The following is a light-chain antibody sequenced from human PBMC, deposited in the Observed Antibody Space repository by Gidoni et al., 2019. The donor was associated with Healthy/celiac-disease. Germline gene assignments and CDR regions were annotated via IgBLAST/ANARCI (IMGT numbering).Light chain of an antibody. CDR1: QSVSSSY. Sequence: DIVLTQSPGTLSLSPGERATLSCRASQSVSSSYLAWYQQKPVQAPRLLIYGASSRATGIPDRFSGSGSGTDFTLTISRLEPEDFAVYYCQQYGSSPPTTFGQGTKLEIK. V-gene: IGKV3-20*01. CDR2: GAS. CDR3: QQYGSSPPTT. J-gene: IGKJ2*01.